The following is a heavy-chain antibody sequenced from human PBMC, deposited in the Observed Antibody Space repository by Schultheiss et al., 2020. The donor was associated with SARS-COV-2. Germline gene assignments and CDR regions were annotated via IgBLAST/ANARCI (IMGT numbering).Heavy chain of an antibody. D-gene: IGHD2-2*01. CDR1: GYTFTSYG. V-gene: IGHV1-18*04. J-gene: IGHJ6*02. CDR2: ISAYNGNT. Sequence: ASVKVSCKASGYTFTSYGISWVRQAPGQGLEWMGWISAYNGNTNYAQKLQGRVTMTTDTSTSTAYMELRSLRSDDTAVYYCARDGNIVVVPAARVRGGYYYYGMGVWGQGTTVTVSS. CDR3: ARDGNIVVVPAARVRGGYYYYGMGV.